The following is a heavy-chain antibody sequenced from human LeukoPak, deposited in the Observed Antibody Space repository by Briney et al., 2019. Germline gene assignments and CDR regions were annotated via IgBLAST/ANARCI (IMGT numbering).Heavy chain of an antibody. J-gene: IGHJ4*02. CDR1: GFTFSDYY. D-gene: IGHD6-13*01. Sequence: PGGSLRLSCAASGFTFSDYYMSWLRQAPGKGLEWVSYISSSGSTIYYADSVKGRFTISRDNAKNSLYLQMNRLRAKDTAVYYCARDYRGAAGGRFDFWGQGTLVTVSS. CDR2: ISSSGSTI. V-gene: IGHV3-11*04. CDR3: ARDYRGAAGGRFDF.